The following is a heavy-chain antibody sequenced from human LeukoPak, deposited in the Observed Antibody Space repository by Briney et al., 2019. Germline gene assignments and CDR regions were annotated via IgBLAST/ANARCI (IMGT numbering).Heavy chain of an antibody. CDR3: TREKWGSFAVRLDAFDI. Sequence: GWSLRLSCTASGFTFGDYAMTWVRQAPGKGLEWVGFIRSKVYGATTEYAASVKGRFTISRDDSKSIAYLQMNSLETEDTAVYYCTREKWGSFAVRLDAFDIWGQGTMVTVSS. D-gene: IGHD3-16*01. CDR2: IRSKVYGATT. J-gene: IGHJ3*02. V-gene: IGHV3-49*04. CDR1: GFTFGDYA.